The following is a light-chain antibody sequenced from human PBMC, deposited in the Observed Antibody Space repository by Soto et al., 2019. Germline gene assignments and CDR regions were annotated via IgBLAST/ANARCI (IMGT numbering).Light chain of an antibody. V-gene: IGKV1-9*01. CDR1: QGISSY. Sequence: DIQLTQSPSFLSASVGDRVTITCRASQGISSYLAWYQQKPGKAPKLLIYAASTLQSGVPSSFSGSGSGTEFTLKIRILQPEDFETYHFQQLNSYPCTFGPGTKVDIK. J-gene: IGKJ3*01. CDR3: QQLNSYPCT. CDR2: AAS.